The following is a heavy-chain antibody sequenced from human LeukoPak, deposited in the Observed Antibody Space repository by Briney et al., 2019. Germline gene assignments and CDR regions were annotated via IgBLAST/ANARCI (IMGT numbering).Heavy chain of an antibody. CDR1: GGSISTYY. CDR2: IYHSGST. Sequence: SETLSLTCTVSGGSISTYYWSWIRQPPGKGLEWIGYIYHSGSTNYNPSLKSRVTISVDTSKNQFSLKLSSVTAADTAVYYCARAYDSSSSAGFDYWGQGTLVTVSS. V-gene: IGHV4-59*01. J-gene: IGHJ4*02. CDR3: ARAYDSSSSAGFDY. D-gene: IGHD3-22*01.